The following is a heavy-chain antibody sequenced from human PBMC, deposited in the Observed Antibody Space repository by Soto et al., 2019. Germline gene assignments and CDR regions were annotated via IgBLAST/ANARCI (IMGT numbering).Heavy chain of an antibody. D-gene: IGHD1-26*01. Sequence: SETLSLTCAVSGYSISSGYYWGWIRQPPGKGLEWIGSIYHSGSTYYNPSLQSRVTISVDTSKNQFSLKLSSVTAADTAVYYCARERDTSGRNWFDPWGQGTLVTVSS. J-gene: IGHJ5*02. CDR2: IYHSGST. CDR3: ARERDTSGRNWFDP. V-gene: IGHV4-38-2*02. CDR1: GYSISSGYY.